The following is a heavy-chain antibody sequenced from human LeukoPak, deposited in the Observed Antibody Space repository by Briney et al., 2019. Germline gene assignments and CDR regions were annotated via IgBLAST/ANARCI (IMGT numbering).Heavy chain of an antibody. D-gene: IGHD1-20*01. CDR3: AKDSSSYNWGYMDV. J-gene: IGHJ6*03. CDR2: IGGSDSRT. CDR1: GFTFSTYA. V-gene: IGHV3-23*01. Sequence: GGSLRLSCAASGFTFSTYAMTWVRQAPGKGLEWVSIIGGSDSRTYYADSVKGRFTISRDNSKNTLYLQMNSLRAEDTAVYYCAKDSSSYNWGYMDVWGKRTTVIVSS.